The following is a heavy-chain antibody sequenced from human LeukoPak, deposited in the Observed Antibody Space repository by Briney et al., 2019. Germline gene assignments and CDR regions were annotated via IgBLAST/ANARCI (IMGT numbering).Heavy chain of an antibody. CDR3: TTVHPWLSY. CDR1: GFTFSNAW. CDR2: IKSKTDGGTT. D-gene: IGHD3-16*02. J-gene: IGHJ4*02. V-gene: IGHV3-15*01. Sequence: GGSLRLSCAASGFTFSNAWMSWVRQAPGKGLEWVGLIKSKTDGGTTDYAAPVKGRFTISRDDSKNTLYLQMNSLKTEDTAVYYCTTVHPWLSYWGQGTLVTVSS.